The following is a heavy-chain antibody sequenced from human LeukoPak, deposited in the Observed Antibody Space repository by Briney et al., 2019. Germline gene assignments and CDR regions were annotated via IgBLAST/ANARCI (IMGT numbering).Heavy chain of an antibody. J-gene: IGHJ4*02. Sequence: PGGSLRLSCAASGFTFSSYAMNWVRQAPGKGLEWVSGINWNGGSTGYADSVKGRFTISRDNAKNSLYLQMNSLRAEDTALYYCARDVEAGIAAAGLDYWGQGTLVTVSS. CDR1: GFTFSSYA. D-gene: IGHD6-13*01. CDR3: ARDVEAGIAAAGLDY. CDR2: INWNGGST. V-gene: IGHV3-20*04.